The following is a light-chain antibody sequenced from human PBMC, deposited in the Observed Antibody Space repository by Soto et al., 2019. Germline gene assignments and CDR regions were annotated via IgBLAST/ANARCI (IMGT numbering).Light chain of an antibody. Sequence: IQMTQSPSSLSASVVDRLSITCRASQVITNDLGWYQQKPGKAPKRLIYAASTLQSGVPSRFSGSGSGTEFTLTISRLEPEDFAVYYCHQYDSWTFGQGTKVDIK. CDR1: QVITND. CDR2: AAS. J-gene: IGKJ1*01. V-gene: IGKV1-17*01. CDR3: HQYDSWT.